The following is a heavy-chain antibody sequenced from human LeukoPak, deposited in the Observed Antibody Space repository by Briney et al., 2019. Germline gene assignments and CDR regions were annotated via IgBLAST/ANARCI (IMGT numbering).Heavy chain of an antibody. CDR2: ISAYNGNT. J-gene: IGHJ4*02. V-gene: IGHV1-18*01. CDR1: GYTFTSYG. D-gene: IGHD3-3*01. Sequence: ASVKVSCKASGYTFTSYGISWVRQAPGQGLEWMGWISAYNGNTNYAQKLQGRVTMTTDTSTSTAYMELRSLRSDDTAVYYCARAVGETYYDFWSGSHCFDYWGQGTLVTVSS. CDR3: ARAVGETYYDFWSGSHCFDY.